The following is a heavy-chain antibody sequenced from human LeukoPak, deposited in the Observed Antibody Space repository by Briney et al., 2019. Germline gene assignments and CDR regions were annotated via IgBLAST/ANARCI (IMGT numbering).Heavy chain of an antibody. J-gene: IGHJ4*01. V-gene: IGHV5-51*01. CDR1: GYSFINYY. Sequence: ESLRISCRSSGYSFINYYIGWVRQVPGKGLEWMGVIYPGGSDTTYSPSFRGQVVFSAGRSTTTVYLQLTSLQASDTAIYYCARQYSSGWFRHFDYWGQGTLITVSS. CDR3: ARQYSSGWFRHFDY. CDR2: IYPGGSDT. D-gene: IGHD3-22*01.